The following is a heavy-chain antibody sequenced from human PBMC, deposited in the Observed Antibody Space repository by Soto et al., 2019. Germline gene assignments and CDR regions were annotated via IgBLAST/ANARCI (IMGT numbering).Heavy chain of an antibody. J-gene: IGHJ4*02. CDR1: GFTFSSYA. V-gene: IGHV3-23*01. Sequence: GGSLRLSCAASGFTFSSYAMGWVRQAPGKGLEWVSSISGGGGTTYYADSVEGRFTISRDNSKNTLYLQMSSLRAEDTAVYYCAKDRGYSYNWYTGDYWGQGSLVTVSS. CDR3: AKDRGYSYNWYTGDY. CDR2: ISGGGGTT. D-gene: IGHD1-1*01.